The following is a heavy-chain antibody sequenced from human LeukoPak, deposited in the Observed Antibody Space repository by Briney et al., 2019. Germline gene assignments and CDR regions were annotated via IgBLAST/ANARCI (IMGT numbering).Heavy chain of an antibody. CDR3: ARQAGAGSNDAFDI. D-gene: IGHD6-13*01. CDR1: GYTFTGCY. V-gene: IGHV1-2*02. J-gene: IGHJ3*02. Sequence: ASVKVSCKASGYTFTGCYMHWVRQATGQGLEWMGWINPNSGGTNYAQKFQGRGTMTRATSISTAYMELSRLRSDDTAVYYCARQAGAGSNDAFDIWGQGTMVTVSS. CDR2: INPNSGGT.